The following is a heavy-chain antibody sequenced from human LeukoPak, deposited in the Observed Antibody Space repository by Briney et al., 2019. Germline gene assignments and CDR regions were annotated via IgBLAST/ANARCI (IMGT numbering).Heavy chain of an antibody. CDR3: ARTTRGLWFGG. CDR2: IYYSGST. V-gene: IGHV4-59*12. Sequence: PSETLSLTCIVSGGSISSYYWSWIRQPPGKGLEWIVYIYYSGSTKYSPSLQSRVTISVDTSKNQFSLKLSSVTAADTAVYYCARTTRGLWFGGWGQETLVTVSS. D-gene: IGHD3-10*01. CDR1: GGSISSYY. J-gene: IGHJ4*02.